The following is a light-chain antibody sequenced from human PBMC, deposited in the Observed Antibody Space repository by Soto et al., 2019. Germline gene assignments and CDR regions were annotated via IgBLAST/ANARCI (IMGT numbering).Light chain of an antibody. Sequence: SYELTQPLSMSVALGQTARITCGGNNIGSKNVHWYQQKPGQAPVLVIYRDDKRPSGIPERVSGSNSGNTATLTISRAQAGDEADYYCQVWDSSTTVVFGGGTKLTVL. CDR3: QVWDSSTTVV. CDR2: RDD. J-gene: IGLJ2*01. CDR1: NIGSKN. V-gene: IGLV3-9*01.